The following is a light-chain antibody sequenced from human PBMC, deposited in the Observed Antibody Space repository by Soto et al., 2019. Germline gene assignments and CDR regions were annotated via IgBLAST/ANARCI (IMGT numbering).Light chain of an antibody. Sequence: EIVLTQSPATLSLSPGERATLSCRASQSVDKYLAWYQHKPGQAPRLLISDASTRATGIPARFSGSGSGTDFTLTISSLEPEGFAVYYCQQRGNWPPITFGQGTKVDIK. CDR1: QSVDKY. V-gene: IGKV3-11*01. CDR3: QQRGNWPPIT. J-gene: IGKJ1*01. CDR2: DAS.